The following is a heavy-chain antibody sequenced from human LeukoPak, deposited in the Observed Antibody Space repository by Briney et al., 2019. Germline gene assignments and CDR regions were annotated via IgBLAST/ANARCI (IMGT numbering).Heavy chain of an antibody. D-gene: IGHD3-10*01. V-gene: IGHV3-23*01. CDR3: ARDQFLWFGELL. CDR2: VSSSGAST. J-gene: IGHJ4*02. CDR1: GFTFSTYA. Sequence: PGGSLRLSCTASGFTFSTYAMYWVRQTPGKGLEWVSAVSSSGASTYYADSVQGRFTISRDNSKNTLFLQMNSLRAEDTAVYYCARDQFLWFGELLWGQGTLVTVSS.